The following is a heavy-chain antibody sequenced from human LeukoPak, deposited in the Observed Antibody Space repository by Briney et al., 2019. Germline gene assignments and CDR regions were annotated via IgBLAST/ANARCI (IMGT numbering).Heavy chain of an antibody. CDR3: ATISAQTFDI. CDR2: IKPDGSDK. V-gene: IGHV3-7*01. Sequence: GGSLGLSCVGSGFSFRSHWVNWVRQSPGKGLEWVANIKPDGSDKYYVDSARGRFTVSRGNAKNSAFLQMNSLRAEDTAIYYCATISAQTFDIWGQGTLVSVSS. J-gene: IGHJ3*02. CDR1: GFSFRSHW. D-gene: IGHD5-24*01.